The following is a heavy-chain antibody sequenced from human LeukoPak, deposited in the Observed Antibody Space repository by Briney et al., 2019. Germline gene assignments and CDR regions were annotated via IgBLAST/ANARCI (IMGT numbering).Heavy chain of an antibody. Sequence: GGSLRLSCAASGFTFSSYAMHWVRQAPGKGLEWVAVISYDGSNKYYADSVKGRFTISRDNSKNTLYLQMNSLRAEDTAVYYCARVSQWFGIEGYFDYWGQGTLVTVSS. CDR2: ISYDGSNK. CDR3: ARVSQWFGIEGYFDY. J-gene: IGHJ4*02. D-gene: IGHD3-10*01. CDR1: GFTFSSYA. V-gene: IGHV3-30-3*01.